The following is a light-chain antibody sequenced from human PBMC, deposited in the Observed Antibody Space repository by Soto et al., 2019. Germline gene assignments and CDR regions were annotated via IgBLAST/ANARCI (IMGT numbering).Light chain of an antibody. CDR1: QSISEF. CDR3: QQYSGCPLT. CDR2: DAS. Sequence: DIQMTQSPSTLSASVGDRVTIACRASQSISEFLAWYQRKPGKAPELLIYDASNLETGVPSRFSGSGSGTEFTLTITSLQPDDFARYYCQQYSGCPLTFGGGTRVEIK. J-gene: IGKJ4*01. V-gene: IGKV1-5*01.